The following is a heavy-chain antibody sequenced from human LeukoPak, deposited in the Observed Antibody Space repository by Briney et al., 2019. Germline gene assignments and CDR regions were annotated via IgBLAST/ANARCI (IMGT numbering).Heavy chain of an antibody. CDR2: INAGNGNT. V-gene: IGHV1-3*01. CDR3: ARDVTMVRGVIIKGYNWFDP. Sequence: ASVKVSCKASGYTFTSYAMHWVRQAPGQRLEWMGWINAGNGNTKYSQRFQGRVTITADESTSTAYMELSSLRSEDTAVYYCARDVTMVRGVIIKGYNWFDPWGQGTLVTVSS. CDR1: GYTFTSYA. D-gene: IGHD3-10*01. J-gene: IGHJ5*02.